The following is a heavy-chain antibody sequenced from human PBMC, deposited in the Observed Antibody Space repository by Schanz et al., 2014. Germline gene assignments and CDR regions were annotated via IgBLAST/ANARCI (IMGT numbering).Heavy chain of an antibody. J-gene: IGHJ4*02. CDR2: ISSSSSYI. CDR1: GFTVSSNH. V-gene: IGHV3-21*01. D-gene: IGHD5-12*01. CDR3: ASPSGYSDYGTYFDF. Sequence: EGQLAESGGGLVQPGGSLRLSCAVSGFTVSSNHMSWVRQAPGKGLEWVSSISSSSSYIYYADSVKGRFTISRDNAKNSLYLQMNSLRTEDTAVYYCASPSGYSDYGTYFDFWGQGTLVTVSS.